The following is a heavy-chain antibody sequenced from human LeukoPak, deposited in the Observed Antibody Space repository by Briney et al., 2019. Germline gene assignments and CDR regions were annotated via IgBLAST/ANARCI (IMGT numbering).Heavy chain of an antibody. V-gene: IGHV3-43*02. CDR1: GFTFDDYA. CDR2: ISGDGGST. Sequence: GGXLRLSCAASGFTFDDYAMHWVRQAPGKGLEWVSLISGDGGSTYYADSVKGRFTISRDNGKNSLYLQMNSLRTEDTALYYCAKVAARGPIPDYWGQGTLVTVSS. D-gene: IGHD2-15*01. J-gene: IGHJ4*02. CDR3: AKVAARGPIPDY.